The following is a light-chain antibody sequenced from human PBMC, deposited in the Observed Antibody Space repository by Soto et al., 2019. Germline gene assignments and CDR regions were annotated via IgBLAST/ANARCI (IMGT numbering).Light chain of an antibody. V-gene: IGLV2-8*01. CDR1: SSDVGGYNY. CDR3: SSYASSNNFYFV. Sequence: QSALTQPPSASGSPGQSVTISCTGTSSDVGGYNYVSWYQQYPGRAPKLMIYEVTKRPSGVPDRFSGSKSGNTASLTVSGLQAEDEADYSVSSYASSNNFYFVFGGGTKVTVL. J-gene: IGLJ3*02. CDR2: EVT.